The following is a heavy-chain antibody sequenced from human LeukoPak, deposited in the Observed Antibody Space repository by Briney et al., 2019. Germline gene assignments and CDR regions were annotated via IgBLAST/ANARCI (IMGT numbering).Heavy chain of an antibody. J-gene: IGHJ4*02. CDR2: ISSSGST. Sequence: SETLSLTCTVSGDSISSGDYYWRWVRQPAGKGLEWVGRISSSGSTNYNPSLKSRVTISVDTSKNQFSLKLSSVTAADTAVYFCARGFRGDNFDYWGQGTLVTVSS. D-gene: IGHD7-27*01. CDR3: ARGFRGDNFDY. V-gene: IGHV4-61*02. CDR1: GDSISSGDYY.